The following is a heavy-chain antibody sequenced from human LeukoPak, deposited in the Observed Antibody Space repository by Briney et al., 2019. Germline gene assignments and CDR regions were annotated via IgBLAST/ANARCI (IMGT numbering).Heavy chain of an antibody. CDR1: GFTFTSSA. Sequence: ASVKVSCKASGFTFTSSAVQWVRQARGQRLEWIGWIVVGSGNTNYAQKFQERVTITRDMSTSTAYMELSSLRFEDTAVYYCAAAPYDFWSGYNWFDPWGQGTLVTVSS. CDR2: IVVGSGNT. J-gene: IGHJ5*02. V-gene: IGHV1-58*01. D-gene: IGHD3-3*01. CDR3: AAAPYDFWSGYNWFDP.